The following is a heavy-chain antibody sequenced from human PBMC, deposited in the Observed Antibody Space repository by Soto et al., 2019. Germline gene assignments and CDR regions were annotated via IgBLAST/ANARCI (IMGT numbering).Heavy chain of an antibody. CDR2: IYDGGRT. CDR3: ARGPSGDKVDS. D-gene: IGHD7-27*01. CDR1: GGSISTVNYW. J-gene: IGHJ4*02. V-gene: IGHV4-30-4*01. Sequence: SETLSLTCTVSGGSISTVNYWWSWIRQSPDMGLEWIGHIYDGGRTYNNPSLESRVTMSVDTSKSQLSLTLSSVSAADTAVYYCARGPSGDKVDSWGQGTLVTVSS.